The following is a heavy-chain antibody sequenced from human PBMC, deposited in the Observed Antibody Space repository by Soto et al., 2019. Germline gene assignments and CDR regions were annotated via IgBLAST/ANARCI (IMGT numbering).Heavy chain of an antibody. CDR1: GDSISNLDYF. CDR2: IYKSATT. CDR3: ARGRYCLTGRCFPNWFDS. D-gene: IGHD7-27*01. V-gene: IGHV4-30-4*01. Sequence: SETLYLTCSVSGDSISNLDYFWAWIRQPPGQALEYIGYIYKSATTYYNPSFESRVAISVDTSKSQFSLNVTSVTAADTAVYFCARGRYCLTGRCFPNWFDSWGQGALVTVSS. J-gene: IGHJ5*01.